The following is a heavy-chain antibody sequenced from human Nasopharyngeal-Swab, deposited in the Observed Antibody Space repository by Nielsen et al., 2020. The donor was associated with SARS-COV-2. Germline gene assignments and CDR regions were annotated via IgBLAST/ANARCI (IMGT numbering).Heavy chain of an antibody. CDR3: ARDYYDNYDSDY. Sequence: ASVKVSCKTSGYTFTDYYIHWVRQVPGQGLEWVGCINPYSGDTKYAQKFQGRVTVTRDRSRSTAHIELSRLRSDDTAVYYCARDYYDNYDSDYWGQGTLVTVSS. J-gene: IGHJ4*02. CDR2: INPYSGDT. V-gene: IGHV1-2*02. D-gene: IGHD3-22*01. CDR1: GYTFTDYY.